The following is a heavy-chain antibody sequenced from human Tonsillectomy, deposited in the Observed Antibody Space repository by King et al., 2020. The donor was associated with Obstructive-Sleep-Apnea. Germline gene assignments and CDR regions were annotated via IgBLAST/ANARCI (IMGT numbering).Heavy chain of an antibody. CDR2: IYYSGST. Sequence: VQLQESGPGLVKPSETLSLTCTVSGGSISSYYWSWIRQPPGKGLEWIGYIYYSGSTNYNPSLKSRVTISVDTSKNQFSLKLSSVTAADTAVYYCATLAVADPLPDYWGQGTLVTVSS. V-gene: IGHV4-59*08. D-gene: IGHD6-19*01. CDR1: GGSISSYY. CDR3: ATLAVADPLPDY. J-gene: IGHJ4*02.